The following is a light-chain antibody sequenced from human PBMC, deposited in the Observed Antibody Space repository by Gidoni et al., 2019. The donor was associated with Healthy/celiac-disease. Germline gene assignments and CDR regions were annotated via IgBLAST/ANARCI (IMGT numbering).Light chain of an antibody. Sequence: EIVLTQSPATLSLSPGERATLSCRASQSVSSYLAWYQQKPGQAPRLLIYDASNRATGIPARFSGSGSGTDFTLTISSLEPEDFAVYYCQQRSNWRPFIFGPGTKVDIK. J-gene: IGKJ3*01. CDR1: QSVSSY. CDR2: DAS. CDR3: QQRSNWRPFI. V-gene: IGKV3-11*01.